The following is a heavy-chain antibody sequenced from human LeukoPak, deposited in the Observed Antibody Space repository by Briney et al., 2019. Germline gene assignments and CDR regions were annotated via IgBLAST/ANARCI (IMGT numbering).Heavy chain of an antibody. CDR3: ARRHIVPAAIRY. CDR2: INHSGST. Sequence: SETLSLTCAVYGGPFSGYYWSWIRQPPGKGLEWIGEINHSGSTNYNPSLKSRVTISVDTSKNQFSLKLSSVTAADTAVYYCARRHIVPAAIRYWGQGTLVTVSS. CDR1: GGPFSGYY. V-gene: IGHV4-34*01. D-gene: IGHD2-2*01. J-gene: IGHJ4*02.